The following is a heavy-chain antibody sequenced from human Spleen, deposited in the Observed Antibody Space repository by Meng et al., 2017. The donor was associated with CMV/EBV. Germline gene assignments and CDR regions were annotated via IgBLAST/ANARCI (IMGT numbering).Heavy chain of an antibody. J-gene: IGHJ5*02. CDR1: GFTFSSYS. CDR3: AKSSYSNWFDP. Sequence: GESLRLSCAASGFTFSSYSMNWVRQPPGKGLEWVSSISSSSSYIYYADSVKGRFTISRDNAKNSLYLQMNSLRAEDTAVFYCAKSSYSNWFDPWGQGTLVTVSS. V-gene: IGHV3-21*01. D-gene: IGHD1-26*01. CDR2: ISSSSSYI.